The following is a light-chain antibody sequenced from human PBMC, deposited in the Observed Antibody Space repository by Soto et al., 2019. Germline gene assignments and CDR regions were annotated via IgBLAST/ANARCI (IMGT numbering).Light chain of an antibody. Sequence: DIQMTQSPSSLSAFVGDTVTITCRASQDISNFLAWYQQKPGKVPKLLIYAASTLQSGVPSRFSGSGSGTDFTLTISSLQPEDVATYYCQQSYSTPITFGQGTRLEIK. J-gene: IGKJ5*01. CDR3: QQSYSTPIT. V-gene: IGKV1-27*01. CDR1: QDISNF. CDR2: AAS.